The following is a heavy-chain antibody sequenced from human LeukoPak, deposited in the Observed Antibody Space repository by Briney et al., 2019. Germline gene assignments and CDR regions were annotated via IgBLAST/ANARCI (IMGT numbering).Heavy chain of an antibody. CDR3: ARTTPTGFWSGYPNWFDP. Sequence: SETLSLTCTVSGGSISSYYWSWIRQPPGKGLEWIGYIYYNGGTNYNPSLKSRVTISVDTSKNQFSLKLSSVTAADTAVYYCARTTPTGFWSGYPNWFDPWGQGTLVTVSS. CDR2: IYYNGGT. V-gene: IGHV4-59*01. CDR1: GGSISSYY. J-gene: IGHJ5*02. D-gene: IGHD3-3*01.